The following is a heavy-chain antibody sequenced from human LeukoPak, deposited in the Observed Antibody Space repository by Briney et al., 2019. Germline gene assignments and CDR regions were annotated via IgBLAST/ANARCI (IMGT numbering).Heavy chain of an antibody. CDR2: IYYSGST. CDR3: ARDSDEAFDI. Sequence: SETLSLTRTVSGGSINSYYWSWIRQPPGKGLEWIGYIYYSGSTNYSPSLKSRVTMSVDTSKNQLSLKLNSMTAADTAVYYCARDSDEAFDIWGQGTMVTVST. V-gene: IGHV4-59*01. J-gene: IGHJ3*02. CDR1: GGSINSYY.